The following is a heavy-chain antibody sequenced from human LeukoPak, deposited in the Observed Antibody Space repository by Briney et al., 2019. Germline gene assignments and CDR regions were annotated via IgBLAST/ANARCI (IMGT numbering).Heavy chain of an antibody. CDR2: IYTSGST. J-gene: IGHJ4*02. CDR3: ARERHGHPFDS. CDR1: GGSISSGSYY. V-gene: IGHV4-61*02. Sequence: SETLSLTCTVSGGSISSGSYYWSWIRQPAGKGLEWIGRIYTSGSTKYNPSLKSRVTISVDTSKNQFSLKLSSVTAADTAVYYCARERHGHPFDSWGQGTLVTVSS. D-gene: IGHD5-24*01.